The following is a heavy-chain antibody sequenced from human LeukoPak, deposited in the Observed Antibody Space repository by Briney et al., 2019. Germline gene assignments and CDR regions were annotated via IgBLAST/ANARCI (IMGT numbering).Heavy chain of an antibody. CDR3: ARGAKQWLGY. CDR1: GGSISSSSYY. D-gene: IGHD6-19*01. Sequence: SETLSLTCTVSGGSISSSSYYWGWIRQPPGKGLEWIGSIYYSGSTYYNPSLKSRVTISVDTSKNQFSLKLSSVTAADTAVYYCARGAKQWLGYWGQGTLVTVSS. CDR2: IYYSGST. V-gene: IGHV4-39*01. J-gene: IGHJ4*02.